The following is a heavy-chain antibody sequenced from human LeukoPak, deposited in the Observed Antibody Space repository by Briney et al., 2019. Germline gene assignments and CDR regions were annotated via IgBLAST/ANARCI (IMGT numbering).Heavy chain of an antibody. CDR1: GGSISSSSYY. D-gene: IGHD3-22*01. CDR3: ARVRYYDSSGVDY. V-gene: IGHV4-39*01. Sequence: PSETLSLTCTVSGGSISSSSYYWGWIRQPPGKGLEWIGSIYYSGSTYYNPSLKSRVTISVDTSKNQFSLKLSSVTAADTAVYYCARVRYYDSSGVDYWGQGTLVTVSS. CDR2: IYYSGST. J-gene: IGHJ4*02.